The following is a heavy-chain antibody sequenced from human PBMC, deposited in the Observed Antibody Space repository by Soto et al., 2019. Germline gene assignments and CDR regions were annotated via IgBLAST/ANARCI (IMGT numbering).Heavy chain of an antibody. Sequence: QVQLVQSGAEVKKPGSSVKVSCKTSGGTFRTSAISWVRQAPGQGLDWMGGIMPVFPTPDYAQKFQGRVTITADESTSTAYMELSSLRSEDTAVYYCARDKDRQQLGGNYYYIMDVWGQGTTVTVSS. J-gene: IGHJ6*01. CDR1: GGTFRTSA. CDR3: ARDKDRQQLGGNYYYIMDV. V-gene: IGHV1-69*12. D-gene: IGHD3-3*02. CDR2: IMPVFPTP.